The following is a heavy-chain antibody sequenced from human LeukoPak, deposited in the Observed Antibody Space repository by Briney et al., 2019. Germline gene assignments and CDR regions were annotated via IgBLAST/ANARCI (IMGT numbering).Heavy chain of an antibody. CDR3: AATIDFWSGYYTNYYYYGMDV. D-gene: IGHD3-3*01. J-gene: IGHJ6*02. V-gene: IGHV1-58*02. Sequence: SVKVSCKASGFTFTSSAMQWVRQARGQRLEWIGWIVVGSGNTNYAQKFQERVTITRDMSTSTAYMELSSLRSEDTAVYYRAATIDFWSGYYTNYYYYGMDVWGQGTTVTVSS. CDR1: GFTFTSSA. CDR2: IVVGSGNT.